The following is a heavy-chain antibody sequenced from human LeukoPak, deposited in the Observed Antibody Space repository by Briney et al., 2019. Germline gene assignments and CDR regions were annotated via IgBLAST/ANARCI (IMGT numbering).Heavy chain of an antibody. V-gene: IGHV4-38-2*02. Sequence: SETLSLTCTVSGYSISSGYYWGWIRQPPGKGLQWIGSIYHSGSTYYNPSLKSRVTISVDTSKNQFSLKLSSVTAADTAVYYCARRQIWYDILTGRYYYYYMDVWGKGTTVTISS. D-gene: IGHD3-9*01. J-gene: IGHJ6*03. CDR2: IYHSGST. CDR3: ARRQIWYDILTGRYYYYYMDV. CDR1: GYSISSGYY.